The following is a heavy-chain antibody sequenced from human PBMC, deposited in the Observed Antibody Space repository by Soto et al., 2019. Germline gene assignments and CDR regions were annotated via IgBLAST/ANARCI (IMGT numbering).Heavy chain of an antibody. Sequence: SETLSLTCTVSGESIIGCPCFLGWIRQPPGKRVEWIGSIFFVGYSLYTPSLKSRVTLSVDSSKNHFSLKLTSVAAADTAIYFCARLQAAVPHYWGQG. CDR1: GESIIGCPCF. D-gene: IGHD6-13*01. CDR3: ARLQAAVPHY. V-gene: IGHV4-39*01. J-gene: IGHJ4*02. CDR2: IFFVGYS.